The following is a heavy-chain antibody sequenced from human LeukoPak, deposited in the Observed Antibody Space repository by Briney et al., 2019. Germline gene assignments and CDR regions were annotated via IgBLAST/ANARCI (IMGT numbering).Heavy chain of an antibody. J-gene: IGHJ4*02. D-gene: IGHD3-10*01. V-gene: IGHV3-23*01. Sequence: GGSPRLSCAASGFTFNTYGVSWVRQAPGKGLEWVSGISGSGGATYYADSVKGRFTISRDDPHNTLYLQMNSLRAEDTAVYFCARGGVDYYGSGTYYLMYYFDYWGQGALVTVSS. CDR1: GFTFNTYG. CDR2: ISGSGGAT. CDR3: ARGGVDYYGSGTYYLMYYFDY.